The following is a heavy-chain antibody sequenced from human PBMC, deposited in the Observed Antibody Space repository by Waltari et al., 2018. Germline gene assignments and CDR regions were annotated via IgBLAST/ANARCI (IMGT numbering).Heavy chain of an antibody. D-gene: IGHD1-7*01. J-gene: IGHJ5*02. CDR3: ARTPPNWNYWFDP. V-gene: IGHV1-18*01. CDR1: GYNLISYG. CDR2: ISAYNGNT. Sequence: QVQLVQYGAEVKKTGASVQVSCKASGYNLISYGISWVRQAPGQGLEWMGWISAYNGNTNYAQKLQGRVTMTTDTSTSTAYMELRSLRSDDTAVYYCARTPPNWNYWFDPWGRGTLVTVSS.